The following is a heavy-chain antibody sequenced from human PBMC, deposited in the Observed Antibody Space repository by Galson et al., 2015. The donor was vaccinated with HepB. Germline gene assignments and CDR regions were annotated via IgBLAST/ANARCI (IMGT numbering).Heavy chain of an antibody. J-gene: IGHJ6*02. D-gene: IGHD3-3*01. CDR3: ARGGYDFWSTNVHYYGMDV. V-gene: IGHV7-4-1*02. CDR2: INTNTGNP. CDR1: GYIFTSYA. Sequence: SVKVSCKASGYIFTSYAMNWVRQAPGQGLEWMGWINTNTGNPTYAQGFTGRFVFSLDTSVSTAYLQISSLKAEDTAVYYCARGGYDFWSTNVHYYGMDVWGQGTTVTVSS.